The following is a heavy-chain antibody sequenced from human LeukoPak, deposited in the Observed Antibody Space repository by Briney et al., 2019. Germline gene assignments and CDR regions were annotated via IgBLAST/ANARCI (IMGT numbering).Heavy chain of an antibody. V-gene: IGHV3-53*01. CDR3: ARDRYRSGCMDV. CDR2: MYADGST. J-gene: IGHJ6*02. D-gene: IGHD6-19*01. Sequence: PGGSLRLSCAASGFTFSSFEMNWVRQAPGKGLEWVSFMYADGSTDYADSVKGRFTISRDNSKNTLCLQMNTLRAEDTAIYYCARDRYRSGCMDVWGQGTTVTVS. CDR1: GFTFSSFE.